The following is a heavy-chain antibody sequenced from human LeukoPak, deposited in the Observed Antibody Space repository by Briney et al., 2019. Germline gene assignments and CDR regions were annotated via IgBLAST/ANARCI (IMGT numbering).Heavy chain of an antibody. D-gene: IGHD3-22*01. V-gene: IGHV4-38-2*02. Sequence: SETLSLTCSVSGYSISSGYYWGWIRQPPGKGLEWIGSIHNSGQTYHNPSLKSRITISVDTSKNQFSLKLGSATAADTAVYYCARVPHCDSNGCYDGGRYCEHWGQGALVTVSS. CDR3: ARVPHCDSNGCYDGGRYCEH. CDR2: IHNSGQT. J-gene: IGHJ4*02. CDR1: GYSISSGYY.